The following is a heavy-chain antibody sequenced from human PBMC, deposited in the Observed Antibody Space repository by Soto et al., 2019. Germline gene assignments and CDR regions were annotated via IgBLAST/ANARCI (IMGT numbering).Heavy chain of an antibody. D-gene: IGHD6-6*01. CDR3: ARAVYSSSSRGYPDY. V-gene: IGHV3-30*03. Sequence: PGGSLRLSCAASGFTFSSYGMHWVRQAPGKGLEWVALISYDGTNKYYTDSVKGRFTISRDNSKNTLHLQMNSLRAEDTAVYYYARAVYSSSSRGYPDYWGQGTLVTVSS. CDR1: GFTFSSYG. J-gene: IGHJ4*02. CDR2: ISYDGTNK.